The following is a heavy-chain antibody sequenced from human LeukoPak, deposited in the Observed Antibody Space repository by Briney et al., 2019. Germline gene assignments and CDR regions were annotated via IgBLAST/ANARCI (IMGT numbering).Heavy chain of an antibody. J-gene: IGHJ4*02. CDR3: ASGITMVRGPTHFDY. D-gene: IGHD3-10*01. CDR2: ISRSSSYR. Sequence: GGSLRLSCAASGFTFSSYSMNWVRQAPGKGLEWVPSISRSSSYRYYADSVKGRFTISRDNAKNSLYLQMNSLRAEDTAVYYCASGITMVRGPTHFDYWGQGTLVTVSS. CDR1: GFTFSSYS. V-gene: IGHV3-21*01.